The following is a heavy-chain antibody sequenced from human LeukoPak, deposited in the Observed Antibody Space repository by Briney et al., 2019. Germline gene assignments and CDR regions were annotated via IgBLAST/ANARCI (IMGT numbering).Heavy chain of an antibody. CDR2: IIPIFGTA. CDR3: ARDEIHYDILTGYYVPGYYFDY. Sequence: ASVTVSCKASGYTFTSNYIHWVRQAPGQGLEWMGGIIPIFGTANYAQKFQGRVTITADESTSTAYMELSSLRSEDTAVYYCARDEIHYDILTGYYVPGYYFDYWGQGTLVTVSS. CDR1: GYTFTSNY. D-gene: IGHD3-9*01. J-gene: IGHJ4*02. V-gene: IGHV1-69*13.